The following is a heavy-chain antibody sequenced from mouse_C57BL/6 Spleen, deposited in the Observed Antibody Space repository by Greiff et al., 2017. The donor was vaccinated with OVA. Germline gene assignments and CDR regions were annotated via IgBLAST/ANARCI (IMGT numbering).Heavy chain of an antibody. Sequence: QVQLQQSGPELVKPGASVKISCKASGYAFSSSWMNWVKQRPGKGLEWIGRIYPGDGDTNYNGKFKGKATLTADKSSSTAYMQLSSLTSEDSAVYFCARNYYGSSYFDYWGQGTTRTVSS. CDR1: GYAFSSSW. D-gene: IGHD1-1*01. J-gene: IGHJ2*01. CDR3: ARNYYGSSYFDY. CDR2: IYPGDGDT. V-gene: IGHV1-82*01.